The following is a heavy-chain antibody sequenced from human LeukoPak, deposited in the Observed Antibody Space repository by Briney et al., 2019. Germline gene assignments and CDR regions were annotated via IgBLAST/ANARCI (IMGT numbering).Heavy chain of an antibody. CDR2: IKEDGSEK. J-gene: IGHJ4*02. CDR1: GFTFSSYW. V-gene: IGHV3-7*01. D-gene: IGHD2-2*01. Sequence: GGSLRLSCAASGFTFSSYWMSWVRQAPGKGLEWVANIKEDGSEKYYVDSVKGRFTISRDNAKNSLYLRMNSLRAEDTAVYYCARVFCSSASCYHFDYWGQGILVTVSS. CDR3: ARVFCSSASCYHFDY.